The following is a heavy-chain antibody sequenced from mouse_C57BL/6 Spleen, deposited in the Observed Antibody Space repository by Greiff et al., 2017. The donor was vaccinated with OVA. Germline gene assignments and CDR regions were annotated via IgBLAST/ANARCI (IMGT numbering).Heavy chain of an antibody. J-gene: IGHJ4*01. CDR1: GYAFSSYW. Sequence: VQLKQSGAELVKPGASVKISCKASGYAFSSYWMNWVKQRPGKGLEWIGQIYPGDGDTNYNGKFKGKATLTADKSSSTAYMQLSSLTSEDSAVYFCARALFTEAGAMDYWGQGTSVTVSS. CDR3: ARALFTEAGAMDY. D-gene: IGHD6-1*01. CDR2: IYPGDGDT. V-gene: IGHV1-80*01.